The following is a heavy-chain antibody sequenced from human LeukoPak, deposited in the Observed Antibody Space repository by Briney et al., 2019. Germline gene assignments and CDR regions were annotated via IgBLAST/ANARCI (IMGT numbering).Heavy chain of an antibody. J-gene: IGHJ4*02. CDR2: INDVGSLT. CDR1: GFTLRSHA. Sequence: GSLRLSCSAAGFTLRSHAMHWVRQAPGKGLEYVSTINDVGSLTYYADSVKGRFTISRDNSKNTVYLQMNNLRPDDSAVYNCLKGGWATIGPPKDWGQGTQVSVSS. D-gene: IGHD5-24*01. CDR3: LKGGWATIGPPKD. V-gene: IGHV3-64D*08.